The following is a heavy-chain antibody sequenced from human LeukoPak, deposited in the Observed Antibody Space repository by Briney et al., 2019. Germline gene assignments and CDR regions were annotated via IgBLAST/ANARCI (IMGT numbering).Heavy chain of an antibody. CDR1: GYTFTDYY. V-gene: IGHV1-2*02. D-gene: IGHD2-21*01. J-gene: IGHJ3*01. CDR3: AVLGPAIPDDAFEV. Sequence: ASVKVSCKDSGYTFTDYYMHWVRQAPGQGLEWVGWINPNSGGTNYAQNFQGRVTMTRDTSINTAYMELSRLRGDETAVYYCAVLGPAIPDDAFEVWGQGTMVTVSS. CDR2: INPNSGGT.